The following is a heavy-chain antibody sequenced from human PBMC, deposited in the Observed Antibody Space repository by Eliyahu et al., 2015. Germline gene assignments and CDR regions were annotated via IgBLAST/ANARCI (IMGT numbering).Heavy chain of an antibody. CDR2: IIPVFGTT. CDR1: GGSFSAYR. D-gene: IGHD3-10*01. CDR3: ARGEGSLDV. Sequence: QVQLVQSGAEVKNPGXSVGVSCKVSGGSFSAYRITWVRHPPGQGLEWMGGIIPVFGTTVYAQKLQGRVTITVDESTSTAYMELSSLRSEDTAVYYCARGEGSLDVWGQGTTVTVSS. V-gene: IGHV1-69*01. J-gene: IGHJ6*02.